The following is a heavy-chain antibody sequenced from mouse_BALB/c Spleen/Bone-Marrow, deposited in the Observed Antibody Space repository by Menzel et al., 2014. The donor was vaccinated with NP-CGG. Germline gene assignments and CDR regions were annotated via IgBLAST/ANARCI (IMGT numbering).Heavy chain of an antibody. J-gene: IGHJ4*01. CDR1: GISITTGNYR. CDR3: ARDGGLRGYAMDY. D-gene: IGHD2-4*01. V-gene: IGHV3-5*02. CDR2: IYYSGTI. Sequence: EVQLQQSGPGLVKPSQTVSLTCTVTGISITTGNYRWSWTRQFPGNKLEWIGYIYYSGTITYNPSLTSRTTITRDTSKNQFFLEMNSLTAEDTATYYCARDGGLRGYAMDYWGQGTSVTVSS.